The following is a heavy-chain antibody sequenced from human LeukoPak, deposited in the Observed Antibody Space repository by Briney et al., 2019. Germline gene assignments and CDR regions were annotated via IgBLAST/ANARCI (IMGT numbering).Heavy chain of an antibody. V-gene: IGHV3-23*01. D-gene: IGHD5-24*01. CDR1: GFTFSSYA. J-gene: IGHJ3*02. CDR3: AKRRDGYNNGAFDI. CDR2: ISGSGDGT. Sequence: GGSLRLSCAATGFTFSSYAMSWVRQAPGKGLEWVSGISGSGDGTYYADSVKGRFTISRDNSKNTPYMQMNSLRADDTAVYYCAKRRDGYNNGAFDIWGQGTMVIVSS.